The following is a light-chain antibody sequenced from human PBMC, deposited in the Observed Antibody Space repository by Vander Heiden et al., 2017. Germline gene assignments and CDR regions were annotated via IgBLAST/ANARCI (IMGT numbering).Light chain of an antibody. CDR1: QSISSNLLGSN. CDR2: GAS. Sequence: EIVLTQSPATLSLSPGERATLSCRASQSISSNLLGSNLAWYQQKAGQAPRLLIYGASSRATGIPARFSGSGSRTDFTLTISSLEPEDFAVYYCQQYGSSRLTFGGGTKVEIK. V-gene: IGKV3-20*01. J-gene: IGKJ4*01. CDR3: QQYGSSRLT.